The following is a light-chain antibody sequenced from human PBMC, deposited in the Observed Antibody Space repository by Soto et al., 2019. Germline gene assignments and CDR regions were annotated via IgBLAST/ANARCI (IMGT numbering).Light chain of an antibody. CDR3: QQYNPYSPWT. CDR1: QSIDTC. J-gene: IGKJ1*01. Sequence: DIQMTQSPSSLSSSVGDRVTITCRASQSIDTCLAWYQQKPKRVPKLLIYDASSLESGVPLRFRGSGSGTEFTLTISSLQPDDFASYYCQQYNPYSPWTFGQGTKVDI. CDR2: DAS. V-gene: IGKV1-5*01.